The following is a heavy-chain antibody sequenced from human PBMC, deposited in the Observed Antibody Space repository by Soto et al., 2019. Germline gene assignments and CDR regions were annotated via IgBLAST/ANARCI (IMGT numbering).Heavy chain of an antibody. Sequence: EVQLVESGGGLVKPGGSLRLSCAASGFTFSSYSMNWVRQAPGKGLEWVSSISSSSSYIYYADSVKGRFTISRDNAKNSLYLQMNSLRAEDTAVYYCARDRSDYDILTGYYPYYYYYGMDVWGQGTTVTVFS. D-gene: IGHD3-9*01. CDR2: ISSSSSYI. CDR1: GFTFSSYS. V-gene: IGHV3-21*01. J-gene: IGHJ6*02. CDR3: ARDRSDYDILTGYYPYYYYYGMDV.